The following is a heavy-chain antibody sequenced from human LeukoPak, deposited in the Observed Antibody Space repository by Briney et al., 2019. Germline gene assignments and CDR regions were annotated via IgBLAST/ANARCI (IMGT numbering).Heavy chain of an antibody. Sequence: GGSLRLSCAASGFAFSSYSMNWVRQAPGKGLEWVSSISSSASYTNYAGSVKGRFTISRDNAKNFLSLQMSSLRAEDTAVYYCARDLGQWQWLVPFDSWGQGTLVTVSS. D-gene: IGHD6-19*01. CDR3: ARDLGQWQWLVPFDS. J-gene: IGHJ4*02. CDR2: ISSSASYT. V-gene: IGHV3-21*01. CDR1: GFAFSSYS.